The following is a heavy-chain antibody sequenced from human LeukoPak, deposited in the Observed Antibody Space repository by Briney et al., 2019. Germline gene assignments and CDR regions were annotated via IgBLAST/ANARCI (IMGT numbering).Heavy chain of an antibody. CDR1: GYTFTGYY. CDR3: ARSTSAVVYYYTDV. J-gene: IGHJ6*03. Sequence: ASVKVSCKASGYTFTGYYMHWVRQAPGQGLEWMGWINPNSGGTNYAQKFQGRVTMTRDTSISTAYMELSRLRSDDTAVYYCARSTSAVVYYYTDVWGNGTTVAVSS. CDR2: INPNSGGT. V-gene: IGHV1-2*02. D-gene: IGHD4-23*01.